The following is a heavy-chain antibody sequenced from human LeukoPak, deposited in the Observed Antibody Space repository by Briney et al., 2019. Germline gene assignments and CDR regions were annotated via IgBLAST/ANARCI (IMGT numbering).Heavy chain of an antibody. J-gene: IGHJ4*02. V-gene: IGHV4-39*01. Sequence: SETLSLTCTVSGGSISSSSDYWGWIRQPPGKGLEYIGSIYYIGTTYYNPSLKRRVSMSVDMSKNQFSFKLSSVTAADTAVYYCARHYYDSSGYRRDYYFDYWGQGTLVTVSS. CDR3: ARHYYDSSGYRRDYYFDY. D-gene: IGHD3-22*01. CDR2: IYYIGTT. CDR1: GGSISSSSDY.